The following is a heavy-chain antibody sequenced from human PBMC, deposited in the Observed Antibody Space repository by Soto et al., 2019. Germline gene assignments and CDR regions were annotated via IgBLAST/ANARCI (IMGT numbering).Heavy chain of an antibody. J-gene: IGHJ5*02. CDR1: GGSISSGDYC. D-gene: IGHD2-8*01. CDR3: ARARGFVLMVYAIRGEWFDP. CDR2: IYYSGST. V-gene: IGHV4-30-4*01. Sequence: SETLSLTCTVSGGSISSGDYCWSWIRQPPGKGLEWIGYIYYSGSTYYNPSLKSRVTISVDTSKNQFSLKLSSVTAADTAVYYCARARGFVLMVYAIRGEWFDPWGQGTLVTVSS.